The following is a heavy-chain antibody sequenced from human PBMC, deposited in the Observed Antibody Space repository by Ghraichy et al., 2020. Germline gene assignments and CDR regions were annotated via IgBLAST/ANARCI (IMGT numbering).Heavy chain of an antibody. J-gene: IGHJ5*02. CDR2: FFYGGKT. CDR1: GDPIISSKHY. Sequence: SETLSLTCAVSGDPIISSKHYWAWIRQPPGMGLEWIGTFFYGGKTFYNESLRSRVTFSADSSKNEFSLKLTSVTSTDTAVYYCARHVPVYGITGFDPWGQGKLVTVSS. CDR3: ARHVPVYGITGFDP. D-gene: IGHD1-14*01. V-gene: IGHV4-39*01.